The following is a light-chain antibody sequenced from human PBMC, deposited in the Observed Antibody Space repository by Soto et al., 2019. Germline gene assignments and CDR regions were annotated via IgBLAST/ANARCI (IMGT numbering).Light chain of an antibody. CDR3: SSYTTTSTLV. V-gene: IGLV2-14*01. CDR1: IRDVGSYNL. J-gene: IGLJ3*02. Sequence: QSALTQPASVSGSPGQSITIACTGTIRDVGSYNLVSWYQQRPGEAPKLIISEVRNRPSGISYCFTGSKSGNTASLTISGLQTEDEADYYCSSYTTTSTLVFGGGTKLTVL. CDR2: EVR.